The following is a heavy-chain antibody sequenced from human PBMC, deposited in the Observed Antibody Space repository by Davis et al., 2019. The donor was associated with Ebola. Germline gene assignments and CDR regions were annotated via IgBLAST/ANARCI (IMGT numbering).Heavy chain of an antibody. J-gene: IGHJ5*02. CDR1: GFTFSRTD. CDR3: AGDPNWESGS. Sequence: GESLKISCAASGFTFSRTDMNWFRQAPGGGPDWVSNIIFGGSAPYYAASVKGRFPISRDNSKNILYLQMDSLRSEDTAQYYCAGDPNWESGSWGQGTLVSVSS. V-gene: IGHV3-23*01. CDR2: IIFGGSAP. D-gene: IGHD1-1*01.